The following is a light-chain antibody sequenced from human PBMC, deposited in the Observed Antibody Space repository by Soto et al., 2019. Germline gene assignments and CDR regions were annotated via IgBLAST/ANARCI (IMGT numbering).Light chain of an antibody. CDR2: GNT. CDR3: QSYDTSLTGFYV. Sequence: QSVLTQPPSVSGAPGQRVTISCTGSNSNIGTGYDVHWYQQLPGTAPKLLIYGNTNRPSGVPDRFSGSKSATSASLAITGLQAADEADYYCQSYDTSLTGFYVFGTGTKGTVL. V-gene: IGLV1-40*01. J-gene: IGLJ1*01. CDR1: NSNIGTGYD.